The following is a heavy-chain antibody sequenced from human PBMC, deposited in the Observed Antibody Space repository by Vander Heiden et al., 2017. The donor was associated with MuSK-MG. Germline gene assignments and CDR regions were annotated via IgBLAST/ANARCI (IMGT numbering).Heavy chain of an antibody. J-gene: IGHJ6*03. CDR3: TRTRTTVKRGSVEEDYYYMDV. CDR1: GFTFGDYA. D-gene: IGHD4-4*01. Sequence: GFTFGDYAMSWVRQAPGKGLEWVGFIRSKAYGGTTEYAASVKGRFTISRDESKSIAYLQMNSLKTEDTAGYYCTRTRTTVKRGSVEEDYYYMDVWGKGTTGTVS. V-gene: IGHV3-49*04. CDR2: IRSKAYGGTT.